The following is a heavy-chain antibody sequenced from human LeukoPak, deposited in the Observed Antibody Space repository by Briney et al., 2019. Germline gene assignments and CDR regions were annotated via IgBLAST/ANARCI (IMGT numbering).Heavy chain of an antibody. J-gene: IGHJ4*02. V-gene: IGHV3-9*01. CDR2: ISWNSGSI. CDR1: GFTFDGYA. Sequence: GRSLRLSCAASGFTFDGYAMHWVRQAPGKGLEWVSGISWNSGSIGYADSVKGRFTISRDNAKNSLYLQMNSLRAEDTALYYCAKAEGTAMVYYYFDYWGQGTLVTVSS. D-gene: IGHD5-18*01. CDR3: AKAEGTAMVYYYFDY.